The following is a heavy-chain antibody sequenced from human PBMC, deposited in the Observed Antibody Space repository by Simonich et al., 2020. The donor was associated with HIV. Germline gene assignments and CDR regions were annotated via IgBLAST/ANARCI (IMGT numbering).Heavy chain of an antibody. V-gene: IGHV3-9*01. CDR3: AKDKGAYYGSGSPVY. J-gene: IGHJ4*02. Sequence: EVQLVESGGGLVQPGRSLRLSCAASGFTFDGYAMHWVRQAPGKGLEWVPGISWNSGSRGYADSVKGRFTISRDNAKNSLYLQMNSLRAEDTALYYCAKDKGAYYGSGSPVYWGQGTLVTVSS. D-gene: IGHD3-10*01. CDR2: ISWNSGSR. CDR1: GFTFDGYA.